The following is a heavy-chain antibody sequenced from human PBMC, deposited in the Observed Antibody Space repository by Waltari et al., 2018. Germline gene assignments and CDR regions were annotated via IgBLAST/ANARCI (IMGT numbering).Heavy chain of an antibody. D-gene: IGHD3-10*01. CDR1: NFYIRNGYY. V-gene: IGHV4-38-2*02. J-gene: IGHJ4*02. Sequence: QVQLQESGPGLVKPSETLSLTCAVSNFYIRNGYYWGWIRQPPGKGLEGIGSMYYRGTTYYNPSLKGRVTISVDTSKNNLFLNLNSVTAADTAVYYCARDVEGDGVLYGSPRRFDYWGQGILVTVSS. CDR2: MYYRGTT. CDR3: ARDVEGDGVLYGSPRRFDY.